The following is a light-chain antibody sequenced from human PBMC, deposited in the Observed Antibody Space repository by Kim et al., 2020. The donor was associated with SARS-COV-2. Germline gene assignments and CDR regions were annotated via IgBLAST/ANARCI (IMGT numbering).Light chain of an antibody. Sequence: ATLSLSPGERATLSCRAGQSVGTYLAWYQQKPGQAPRLLIYDASKGATGIPARFRGSGSGTDFTLTIGTLEPEDSTVYYCQQRGNFGQGTRLEIK. CDR1: QSVGTY. V-gene: IGKV3-11*01. CDR3: QQRGN. CDR2: DAS. J-gene: IGKJ5*01.